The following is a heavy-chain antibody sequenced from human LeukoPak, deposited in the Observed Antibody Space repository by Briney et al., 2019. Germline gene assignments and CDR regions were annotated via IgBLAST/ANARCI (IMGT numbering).Heavy chain of an antibody. CDR1: GGSIGSGDYY. J-gene: IGHJ5*02. D-gene: IGHD2-2*01. V-gene: IGHV4-30-4*08. Sequence: SETLSLTCTVSGGSIGSGDYYWSWIRQPPGKGLEWIGYIYYSGSTYYNPSLKSRVTISVDTSKNQFSLKLSSVTAADTAVYYCAREGRGVVVPAAMGANWFDPWGQGTLVTVSS. CDR2: IYYSGST. CDR3: AREGRGVVVPAAMGANWFDP.